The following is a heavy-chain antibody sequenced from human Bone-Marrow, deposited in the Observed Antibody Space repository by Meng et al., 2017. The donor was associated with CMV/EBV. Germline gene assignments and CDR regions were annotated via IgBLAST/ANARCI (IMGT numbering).Heavy chain of an antibody. CDR2: TRNKANRYTT. CDR1: GFTFSDHY. Sequence: GESLKISCAASGFTFSDHYMDWVRQAPGKGLEWVGRTRNKANRYTTEYAASVKGRFTISRDDLKNSLYLQMNSLKTEDTAVYYCARGGPPPDGMDVWGQGTTVTVSS. CDR3: ARGGPPPDGMDV. D-gene: IGHD3-10*01. J-gene: IGHJ6*02. V-gene: IGHV3-72*01.